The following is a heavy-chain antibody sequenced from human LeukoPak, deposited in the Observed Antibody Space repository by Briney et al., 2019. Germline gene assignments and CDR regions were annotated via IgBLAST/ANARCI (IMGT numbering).Heavy chain of an antibody. J-gene: IGHJ5*02. V-gene: IGHV1-18*01. CDR3: ARVKYDSSGHNWFDP. Sequence: ASVKVSCKASGYTFTSYGISWVRQAPGQGLKWMGWISAYNGNTNYAQKLQGRVTMTTDTSTSTAYMELRSLRSDDTAVYYCARVKYDSSGHNWFDPWGQGTLVTVSS. CDR2: ISAYNGNT. CDR1: GYTFTSYG. D-gene: IGHD3-22*01.